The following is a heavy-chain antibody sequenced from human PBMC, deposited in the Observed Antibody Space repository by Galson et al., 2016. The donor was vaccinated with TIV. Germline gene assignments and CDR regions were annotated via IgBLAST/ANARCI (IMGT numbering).Heavy chain of an antibody. J-gene: IGHJ5*02. Sequence: SVKVSCKASGYTFTRYYTHWVRQAPGQGLEWMGIINPTGGSTTYAQKFQGRLTMTRDTSTSTVYMELNSLRSEDTAVYYCAKGGQVQRVDPWCQGTLVTVSS. CDR2: INPTGGST. D-gene: IGHD6-25*01. CDR1: GYTFTRYY. V-gene: IGHV1-46*01. CDR3: AKGGQVQRVDP.